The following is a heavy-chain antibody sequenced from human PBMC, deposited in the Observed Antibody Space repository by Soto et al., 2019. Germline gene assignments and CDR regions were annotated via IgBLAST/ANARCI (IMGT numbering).Heavy chain of an antibody. Sequence: ESGGGLVQPGRSLRLSCAASGFTFDDYAMHWVRQAPGKGLEWVSGISWNSGSIGYADSVKGRFTISRDNAKNSLYLQMNSLRAEDTALYYCAKDMGDFWSGYYGGAFDIWGQGTMVTVSS. CDR2: ISWNSGSI. D-gene: IGHD3-3*01. CDR1: GFTFDDYA. CDR3: AKDMGDFWSGYYGGAFDI. V-gene: IGHV3-9*01. J-gene: IGHJ3*02.